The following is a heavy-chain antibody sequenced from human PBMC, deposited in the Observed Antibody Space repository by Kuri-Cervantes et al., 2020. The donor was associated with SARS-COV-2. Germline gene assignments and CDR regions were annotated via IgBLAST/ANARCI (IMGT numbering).Heavy chain of an antibody. D-gene: IGHD3-3*01. CDR2: INPNSGGT. V-gene: IGHV1-2*02. Sequence: ASVKVSCKVSGYTLTELFMHWVRQAPGKGLEWMGWINPNSGGTNYAQKFQGRVTMTRDTSISTAYMELSRLRSDDTAVYYCARSSHLWKSYYLDYWGQGTLVTVSS. CDR1: GYTLTELF. J-gene: IGHJ4*02. CDR3: ARSSHLWKSYYLDY.